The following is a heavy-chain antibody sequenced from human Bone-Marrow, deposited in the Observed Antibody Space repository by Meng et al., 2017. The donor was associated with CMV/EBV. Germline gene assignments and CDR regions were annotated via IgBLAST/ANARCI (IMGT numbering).Heavy chain of an antibody. Sequence: GESLKISCKGSGYSFTSYWIGWVRQMPGKGLEWVSVIYSGGSTYYADSVKGRFTISRDNSKNTLYLQMNSLRAEDTAVYYCAREMDFWSGKPYYGMDVWGQGTTVTVSS. J-gene: IGHJ6*02. CDR3: AREMDFWSGKPYYGMDV. D-gene: IGHD3-3*01. CDR1: GYSFTSYW. CDR2: IYSGGST. V-gene: IGHV3-66*02.